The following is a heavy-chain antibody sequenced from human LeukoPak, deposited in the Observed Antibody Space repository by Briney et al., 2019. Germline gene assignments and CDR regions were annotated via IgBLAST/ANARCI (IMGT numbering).Heavy chain of an antibody. CDR3: AGSGGYGQYYFDY. J-gene: IGHJ4*02. V-gene: IGHV3-53*01. D-gene: IGHD1-26*01. CDR2: IYSGGST. Sequence: GGSLRLSCAASGFTVSSNYMSWVRQAPGKGLEWVSVIYSGGSTYYADSVKGRFTISTDNSKNTLYLQMNSLRAEDTAVYYCAGSGGYGQYYFDYWGQGTLVTVS. CDR1: GFTVSSNY.